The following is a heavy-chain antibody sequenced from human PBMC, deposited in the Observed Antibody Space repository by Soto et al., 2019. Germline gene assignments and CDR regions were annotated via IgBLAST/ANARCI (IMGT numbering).Heavy chain of an antibody. D-gene: IGHD3-3*01. CDR1: GDSFSSGSYY. V-gene: IGHV4-61*01. Sequence: ETLSLTCNVSGDSFSSGSYYWSWIRQPPGKGLDWIGYIYYSGTTNYNPSLKSRVTISLDTSKNFFSLNLRSVTAADTAVYYCARSRIYGLYFGYWGQGIVVTVSS. CDR2: IYYSGTT. CDR3: ARSRIYGLYFGY. J-gene: IGHJ4*02.